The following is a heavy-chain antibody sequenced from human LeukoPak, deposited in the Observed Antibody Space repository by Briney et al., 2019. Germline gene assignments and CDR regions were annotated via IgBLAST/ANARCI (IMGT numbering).Heavy chain of an antibody. Sequence: SETLSLTCTVSGYSISSGYYWGWIRQPPGKGLEWIGSIYHSGSTYYNPSLKSRVTISVDTSKNQFSLKLSSVTAADTAVYYCARVGGRNGYPSPYWGQGTLVTVSS. CDR3: ARVGGRNGYPSPY. V-gene: IGHV4-38-2*02. D-gene: IGHD5-24*01. J-gene: IGHJ4*02. CDR1: GYSISSGYY. CDR2: IYHSGST.